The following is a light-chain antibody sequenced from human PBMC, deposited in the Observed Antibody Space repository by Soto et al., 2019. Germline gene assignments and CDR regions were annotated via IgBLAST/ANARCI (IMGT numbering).Light chain of an antibody. CDR2: GVT. CDR3: YSYAGRNIWV. CDR1: GSDIGAYKF. Sequence: QSVLAQPPSASGSPGQSVTISCTGSGSDIGAYKFVSWYQQHPGKAPKLVIFGVTERPSGVPDRFSGSKSGNTASLTVSGLQADDEAIYYCYSYAGRNIWVFGGGTKVTVL. J-gene: IGLJ3*02. V-gene: IGLV2-8*01.